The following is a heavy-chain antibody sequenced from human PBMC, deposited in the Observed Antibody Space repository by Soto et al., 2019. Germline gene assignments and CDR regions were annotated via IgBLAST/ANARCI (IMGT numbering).Heavy chain of an antibody. V-gene: IGHV1-3*05. CDR1: GYTFTSYA. CDR3: ARSYDMGRYYFGMDV. D-gene: IGHD3-22*01. J-gene: IGHJ6*02. Sequence: QVQLVQSGAEEKKPGASVKVSCKASGYTFTSYAMHWVRQAPGQRLEWMGWINAGNGNTKYSQKFQGRVTITRDTSASTAYMELSSLRSEDTAVYYCARSYDMGRYYFGMDVWGQGTTVTVSS. CDR2: INAGNGNT.